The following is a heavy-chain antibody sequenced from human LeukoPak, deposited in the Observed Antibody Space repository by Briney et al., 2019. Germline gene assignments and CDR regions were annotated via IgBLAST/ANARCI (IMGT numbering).Heavy chain of an antibody. Sequence: GGSLRLSCAASGFTFSNYGMHWVRQAPGKGLEYVSAISSNGGSTYYADSVKGRFTISRDNSKNTLYLQMSSLRAEDTAVYYCVKEMLGRVVDTAMVVDFDYWGQGTLVTVSS. J-gene: IGHJ4*02. CDR2: ISSNGGST. D-gene: IGHD5-18*01. CDR3: VKEMLGRVVDTAMVVDFDY. V-gene: IGHV3-64D*06. CDR1: GFTFSNYG.